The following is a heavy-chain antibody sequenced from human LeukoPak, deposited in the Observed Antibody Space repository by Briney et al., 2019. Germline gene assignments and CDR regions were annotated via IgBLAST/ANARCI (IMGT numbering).Heavy chain of an antibody. Sequence: KSSETLSLTCTVSSGSISNSNFYWGWIRQPPGKGLEWIGSIFYSGSTDYNPSLKSRVTISVDTSKNQFSLKLSSVTPADTAVYYCARDLCSGGSCYPGWLDPWGQGTLVTVSS. CDR3: ARDLCSGGSCYPGWLDP. CDR1: SGSISNSNFY. CDR2: IFYSGST. V-gene: IGHV4-39*07. D-gene: IGHD2-15*01. J-gene: IGHJ5*02.